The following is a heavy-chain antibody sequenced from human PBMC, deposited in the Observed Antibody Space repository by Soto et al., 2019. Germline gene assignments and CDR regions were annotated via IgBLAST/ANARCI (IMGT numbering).Heavy chain of an antibody. J-gene: IGHJ4*02. CDR3: ARRSSSCYFDC. CDR2: ISGSGDST. V-gene: IGHV3-23*01. Sequence: EVQLLESGGGLVQPGGSLRLSCAASGFTFSSYAMNWVRQAPGKGLEWVSVISGSGDSTYYADSVKGRFTISRDNSKNTLYLQMNSLRAEDTAVYYCARRSSSCYFDCWGQGTLVTVSS. CDR1: GFTFSSYA. D-gene: IGHD6-13*01.